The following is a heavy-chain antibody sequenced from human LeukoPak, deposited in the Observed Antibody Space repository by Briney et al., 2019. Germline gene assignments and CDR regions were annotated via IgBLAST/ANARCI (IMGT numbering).Heavy chain of an antibody. J-gene: IGHJ5*02. V-gene: IGHV4-4*07. Sequence: SETLSLTCTVSGGSISSSYWSWIRQPAGKGLEWMGRIYTSGSTNYNPSLKSRVTMSVDTSKNQFSLKLSSVTAADTAVYYCARDTYCSGGSCYYRWFDPWGQGTLVTVSS. D-gene: IGHD2-15*01. CDR3: ARDTYCSGGSCYYRWFDP. CDR2: IYTSGST. CDR1: GGSISSSY.